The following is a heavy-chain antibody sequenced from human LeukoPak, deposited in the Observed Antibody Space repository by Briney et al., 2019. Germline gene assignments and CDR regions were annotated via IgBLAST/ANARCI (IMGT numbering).Heavy chain of an antibody. CDR1: GFTFSSYA. V-gene: IGHV3-11*01. J-gene: IGHJ3*02. D-gene: IGHD3-22*01. CDR3: ARVDSPVGNDAFDI. CDR2: ISSSGSTI. Sequence: PGGSLRLSCAASGFTFSSYAMSWIRQAPGKGLEWVSYISSSGSTIYYADSVKGRFTISRDNAKNSLYLQMNSLRAEDTAVYYCARVDSPVGNDAFDIWGQGTMVTVSS.